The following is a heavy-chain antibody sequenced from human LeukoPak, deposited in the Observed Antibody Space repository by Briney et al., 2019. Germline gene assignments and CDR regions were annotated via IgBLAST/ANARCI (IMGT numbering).Heavy chain of an antibody. D-gene: IGHD3-10*01. Sequence: SVKVSCKASGGTFSSYAISWVRQAPGQGLEWMGRIIPILGIANYAQKFQGRVTITADKSTSTAYMELSSLRSEDTAVYYCARGAPYGSGSYYNKRDTKAREDAFDIWGQGTMVTVSS. V-gene: IGHV1-69*04. CDR3: ARGAPYGSGSYYNKRDTKAREDAFDI. CDR2: IIPILGIA. J-gene: IGHJ3*02. CDR1: GGTFSSYA.